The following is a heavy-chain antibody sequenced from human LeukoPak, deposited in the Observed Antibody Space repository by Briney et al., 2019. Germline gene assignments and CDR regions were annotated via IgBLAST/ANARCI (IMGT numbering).Heavy chain of an antibody. CDR2: ISYDGSNK. CDR3: ARVPPYDFWRVGAFDI. D-gene: IGHD3-3*01. V-gene: IGHV3-30*19. J-gene: IGHJ3*02. CDR1: GFTFSSYG. Sequence: GRSLRLSCAASGFTFSSYGFHWVRQAPGKGLEWVAVISYDGSNKYYADSVKGRFTISRDNSKNTLYLQMNSLRAEDTAVYYCARVPPYDFWRVGAFDIWGQGTMVTVSS.